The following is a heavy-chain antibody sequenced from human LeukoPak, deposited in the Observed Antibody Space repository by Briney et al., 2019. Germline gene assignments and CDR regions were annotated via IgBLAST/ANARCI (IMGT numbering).Heavy chain of an antibody. Sequence: SETLSLTCTVSGGSIRSSDHYWAWIRQPPGKGLEWIGNIYYSGTTYYSPSLKSRITMSVDTSNNHFSLRLTSVTAADTAVYYCATRGTWVQPVDHWGQGALVIVSS. CDR2: IYYSGTT. V-gene: IGHV4-39*02. D-gene: IGHD1-26*01. J-gene: IGHJ5*02. CDR1: GGSIRSSDHY. CDR3: ATRGTWVQPVDH.